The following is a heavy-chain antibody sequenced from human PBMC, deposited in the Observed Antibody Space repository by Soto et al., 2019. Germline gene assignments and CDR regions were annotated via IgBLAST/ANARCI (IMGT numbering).Heavy chain of an antibody. J-gene: IGHJ6*02. D-gene: IGHD3-22*01. CDR3: ARDRVLGPEYYYDSSGYYYYYYYGMDV. V-gene: IGHV3-30*19. CDR2: IWYDGSNK. Sequence: QVQLVESGGGVVQPGRSLRLSCAASGFTFSSYGMHWVRQAPGKGLEWVAVIWYDGSNKYYADSVKGRFTISRDNSKNTLYLQMNSLRAEDTAVYYCARDRVLGPEYYYDSSGYYYYYYYGMDVWGQGTTVTVSS. CDR1: GFTFSSYG.